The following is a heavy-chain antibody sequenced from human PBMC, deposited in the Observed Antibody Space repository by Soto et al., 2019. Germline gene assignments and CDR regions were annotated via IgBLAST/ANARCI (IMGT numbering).Heavy chain of an antibody. J-gene: IGHJ3*02. D-gene: IGHD6-13*01. Sequence: GASVKVSCKASGGTFSSYAISWVRQAPGQGLEWMGGIITIFGTANYAQKFQGRVTITADESTSTAYMELSSLRSEDTAVYYCARDRAEYSSSWYRAFDIWGQGTMVTVSS. CDR2: IITIFGTA. CDR3: ARDRAEYSSSWYRAFDI. CDR1: GGTFSSYA. V-gene: IGHV1-69*13.